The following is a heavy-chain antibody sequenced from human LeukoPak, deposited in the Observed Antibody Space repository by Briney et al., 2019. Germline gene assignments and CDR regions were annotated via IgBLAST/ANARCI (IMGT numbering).Heavy chain of an antibody. CDR1: GFTFDDHA. V-gene: IGHV3-9*01. Sequence: PGRSLRLSCAASGFTFDDHAMHWVRQAPGKGLEWVSGISWNSGRVGYADPVRGRFTISRDNAKNSLYLHMDSLRAEDTALYYCAKDTQDWGFSFWYFDLWGRGTLVTVSS. CDR2: ISWNSGRV. J-gene: IGHJ2*01. CDR3: AKDTQDWGFSFWYFDL. D-gene: IGHD7-27*01.